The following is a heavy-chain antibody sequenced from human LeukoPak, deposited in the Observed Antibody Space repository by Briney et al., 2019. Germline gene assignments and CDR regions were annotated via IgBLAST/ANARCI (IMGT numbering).Heavy chain of an antibody. CDR1: GFTFSSYA. Sequence: GGSLRLSCAASGFTFSSYAMHWVRQAPGKGLEWVAVISYDGSNKYYADSVKGRFTISRDNSKNTLYLQMNSLRAEDTAVYYCARVGYSGYDYYYYYMDVWGKGTTVTVSS. J-gene: IGHJ6*03. CDR2: ISYDGSNK. D-gene: IGHD5-12*01. CDR3: ARVGYSGYDYYYYYMDV. V-gene: IGHV3-30-3*01.